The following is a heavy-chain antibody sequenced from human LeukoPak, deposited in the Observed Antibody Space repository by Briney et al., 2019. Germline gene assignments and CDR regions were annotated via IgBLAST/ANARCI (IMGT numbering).Heavy chain of an antibody. CDR2: IKQDGSEK. CDR1: GFIFSSYW. V-gene: IGHV3-7*01. CDR3: ARLAATGGFY. D-gene: IGHD6-13*01. J-gene: IGHJ4*02. Sequence: GGSLRLSCAASGFIFSSYWMSWVRQAPWKGLEWVANIKQDGSEKYYVDSVKGRFTISRDNAKNSLYLQMNSLRAEDTAVYYCARLAATGGFYWGQGTLVTVSS.